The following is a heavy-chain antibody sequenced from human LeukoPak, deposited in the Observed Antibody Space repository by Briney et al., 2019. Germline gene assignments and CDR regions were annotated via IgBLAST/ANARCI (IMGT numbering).Heavy chain of an antibody. Sequence: GGSLRLSCAASGFTFSSYAMSWVRQAPGKGLEWVSSITNSGDSTYYADSVKGRFIISRDNSKNTLSLQMYSLRDEDTAVYYCAKGLGGFDKWGQGTMVIVSS. CDR1: GFTFSSYA. D-gene: IGHD2-15*01. J-gene: IGHJ3*02. CDR2: ITNSGDST. V-gene: IGHV3-23*01. CDR3: AKGLGGFDK.